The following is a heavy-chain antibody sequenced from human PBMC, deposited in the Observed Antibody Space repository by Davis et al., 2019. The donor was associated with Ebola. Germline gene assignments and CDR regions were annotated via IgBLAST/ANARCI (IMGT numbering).Heavy chain of an antibody. CDR1: GYSFTSSW. Sequence: GESLKISCKGSGYSFTSSWIGWVRQMPGKGLEWMGIIYPGDSDTRYSPSFQGQVTISADKSISTAYLQWNSLKTSDTAMYYCARQTHHLLSGPRTWFDPWGQGTLVTVSS. D-gene: IGHD3-3*02. J-gene: IGHJ5*02. CDR3: ARQTHHLLSGPRTWFDP. CDR2: IYPGDSDT. V-gene: IGHV5-51*01.